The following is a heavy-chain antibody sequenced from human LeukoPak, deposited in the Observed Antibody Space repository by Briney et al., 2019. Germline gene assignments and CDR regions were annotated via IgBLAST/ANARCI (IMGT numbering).Heavy chain of an antibody. J-gene: IGHJ4*02. CDR1: GFTFSSYA. Sequence: GGSLRLSCAASGFTFSSYAMSWVRQAPGKGLEWVSAISGSGGSTYYADSVKGQFTISRDNSKNTLYLQMNSLRAEDTAVYYCAKDPFYSGSYFWGQGTLVTVSS. V-gene: IGHV3-23*01. CDR3: AKDPFYSGSYF. D-gene: IGHD1-26*01. CDR2: ISGSGGST.